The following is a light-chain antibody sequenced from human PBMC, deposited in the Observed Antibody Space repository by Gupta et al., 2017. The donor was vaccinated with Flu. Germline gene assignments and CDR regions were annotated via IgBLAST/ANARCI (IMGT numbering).Light chain of an antibody. V-gene: IGKV4-1*01. CDR1: QGILYSSDNKTY. Sequence: IVMTQSPDSLAVSLGERATINCKSGQGILYSSDNKTYLAWYQQKPGQPPKLLISWASTRESGVPDRFSGSGSGTDFTLTISSLQAEDVAVYYCHQYYTTPRTFGPGTKVDIK. CDR2: WAS. J-gene: IGKJ3*01. CDR3: HQYYTTPRT.